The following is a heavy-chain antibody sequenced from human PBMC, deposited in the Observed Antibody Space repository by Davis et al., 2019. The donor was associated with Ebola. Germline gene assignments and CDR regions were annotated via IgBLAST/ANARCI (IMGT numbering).Heavy chain of an antibody. CDR3: ASLRRTITGMDDAFDI. CDR2: IYTGDSDT. Sequence: GESLKISCQDSGYSFTSHWIAWVRQMPGKGLEWMGVIYTGDSDTRYSPSFRGQVTISADKSIKTAFLQWSSLKASDTAMYYCASLRRTITGMDDAFDIWGQGTMVTVSS. J-gene: IGHJ3*02. CDR1: GYSFTSHW. V-gene: IGHV5-51*01. D-gene: IGHD2-8*02.